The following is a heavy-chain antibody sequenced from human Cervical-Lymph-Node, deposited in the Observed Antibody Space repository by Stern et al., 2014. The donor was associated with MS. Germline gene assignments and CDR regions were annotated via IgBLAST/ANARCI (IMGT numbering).Heavy chain of an antibody. CDR3: ALLRDTSGPEF. Sequence: QVQLVESGAEVKKPESSVRVSCQASGGTFSVLAISWVRQAPGQGLEWMGGIIPILETATYAPKFKGRVPLTADRSTRRVYLELSSLRSEDTAGDYCALLRDTSGPEFWGQGTPVTVSS. CDR1: GGTFSVLA. V-gene: IGHV1-69*01. CDR2: IIPILETA. J-gene: IGHJ4*02. D-gene: IGHD5-24*01.